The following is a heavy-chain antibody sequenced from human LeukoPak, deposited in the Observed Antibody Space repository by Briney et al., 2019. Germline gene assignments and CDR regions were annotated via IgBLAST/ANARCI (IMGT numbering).Heavy chain of an antibody. CDR2: ISSNGGST. CDR1: GFTFSSYA. Sequence: PGGSLRLSCAPSGFTFSSYAMHWVRQAPGKGLEYVSAISSNGGSTYYANSVKGRFTISRDNSKNTLYLQMGSLRAEDMAVYYCAREGGITIFGVAPRGADAFDIWGQGTMVTVCS. D-gene: IGHD3-3*01. J-gene: IGHJ3*02. V-gene: IGHV3-64*01. CDR3: AREGGITIFGVAPRGADAFDI.